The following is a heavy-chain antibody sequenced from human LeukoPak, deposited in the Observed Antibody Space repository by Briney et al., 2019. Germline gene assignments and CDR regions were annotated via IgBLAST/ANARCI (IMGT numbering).Heavy chain of an antibody. CDR1: GFTFSSYT. V-gene: IGHV3-30*04. CDR3: AKDSRTYDYVWGSYRTDAFDI. D-gene: IGHD3-16*02. J-gene: IGHJ3*02. Sequence: GGSLRLSCAASGFTFSSYTMHWVRQAPGKGLEWEAVISYDGSNKYYADSVKGRFTISRDNSKNTLYLQMNSLRAEDTAVYYCAKDSRTYDYVWGSYRTDAFDIWGQGTMVTVSS. CDR2: ISYDGSNK.